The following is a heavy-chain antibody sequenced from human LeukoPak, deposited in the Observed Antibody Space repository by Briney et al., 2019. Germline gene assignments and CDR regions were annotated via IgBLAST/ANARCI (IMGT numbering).Heavy chain of an antibody. CDR1: GYTFTSYG. V-gene: IGHV1-18*01. Sequence: ASVKVSCKASGYTFTSYGISWVLQAPGQGLEWMGWITAYNGNANYAQNLQGRVTMTTDTSTSTAYMDLRSLRSDDTAVYYCARVYYYDSSGHNWFDPWGQGTLVTVSS. D-gene: IGHD3-22*01. J-gene: IGHJ5*02. CDR2: ITAYNGNA. CDR3: ARVYYYDSSGHNWFDP.